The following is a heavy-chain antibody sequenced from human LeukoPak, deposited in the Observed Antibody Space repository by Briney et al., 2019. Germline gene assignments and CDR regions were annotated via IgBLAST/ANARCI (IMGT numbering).Heavy chain of an antibody. D-gene: IGHD2-15*01. J-gene: IGHJ2*01. V-gene: IGHV4-34*01. CDR1: GGSFSGYY. CDR3: ARHRSDDWLVVVSYWYFDL. Sequence: SETLSLTCAVYGGSFSGYYWSWIRQPPGKGLEWIGEINHSGSTNYNPSLKSRVTISVDTSKNQFSLKLSSVTAADTAVYYCARHRSDDWLVVVSYWYFDLWGRGTLVTVSS. CDR2: INHSGST.